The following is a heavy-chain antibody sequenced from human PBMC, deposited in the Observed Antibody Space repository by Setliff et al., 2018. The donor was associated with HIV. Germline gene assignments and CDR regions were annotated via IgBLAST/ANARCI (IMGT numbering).Heavy chain of an antibody. Sequence: VSCKAAGYTLTNYHMHWVRQAPGQGLEWMGVINPSGGITTSAQKFLGRVTMTKDTSTSTVYMEVSNLKSEDTAVYYCASAPLTTVTTGPRYYLDSWGQGTLVTVSS. CDR2: INPSGGIT. D-gene: IGHD4-17*01. CDR3: ASAPLTTVTTGPRYYLDS. J-gene: IGHJ4*02. V-gene: IGHV1-46*01. CDR1: GYTLTNYH.